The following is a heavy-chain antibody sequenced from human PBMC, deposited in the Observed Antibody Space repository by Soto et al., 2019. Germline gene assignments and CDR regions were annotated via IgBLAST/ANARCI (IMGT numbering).Heavy chain of an antibody. J-gene: IGHJ6*02. V-gene: IGHV4-59*01. CDR2: IYYSGST. D-gene: IGHD4-4*01. CDR3: ARRTTVTREGYYHYGMDV. CDR1: GGSISSYY. Sequence: SETLSLTCTVSGGSISSYYWSWIRQPPGKGLEWIGYIYYSGSTNYNPSLKSRVTISVDTSKNQFSLKLSSVTAADTAVYYCARRTTVTREGYYHYGMDVWGQGTTVTVSS.